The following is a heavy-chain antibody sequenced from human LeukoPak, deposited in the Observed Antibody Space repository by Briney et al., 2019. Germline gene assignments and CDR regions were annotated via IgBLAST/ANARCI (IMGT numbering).Heavy chain of an antibody. CDR1: GGSISSYY. CDR2: IYYSRST. D-gene: IGHD3-22*01. CDR3: ARGGGIYYDSSGYAFDI. J-gene: IGHJ3*02. Sequence: PSETVSLTCTVSGGSISSYYWSWIRQPPGKGLEWIGNIYYSRSTNYNPSLKSRVTISVDTSKNQFSLKLSSVTAADTAVYYCARGGGIYYDSSGYAFDIWGQGTMVTVSS. V-gene: IGHV4-59*01.